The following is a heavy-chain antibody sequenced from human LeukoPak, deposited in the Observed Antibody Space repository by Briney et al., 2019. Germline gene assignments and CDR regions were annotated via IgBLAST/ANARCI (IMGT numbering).Heavy chain of an antibody. D-gene: IGHD2-15*01. V-gene: IGHV4-31*03. Sequence: PSQTLSLTCTVSGGSIDSVGSYWGWIRQHPGKGLEWIAYISYSGNTYYNPSLKSRVTISVDTSENQFSLKLSSVTAADTAMYYCASTPSSYCSGGSCFLYWGQGTLVTVSS. CDR3: ASTPSSYCSGGSCFLY. J-gene: IGHJ4*02. CDR2: ISYSGNT. CDR1: GGSIDSVGSY.